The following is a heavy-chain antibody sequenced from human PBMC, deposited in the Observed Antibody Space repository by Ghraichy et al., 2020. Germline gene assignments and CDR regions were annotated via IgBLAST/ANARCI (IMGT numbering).Heavy chain of an antibody. J-gene: IGHJ5*02. CDR1: GGSISSSSYY. Sequence: SETQSLTCTVSGGSISSSSYYWGWIRQPPGKGLEWIGSIYYSGSTYYNPSLKSRVTISVDTSKNQFSLKLSSVTAADTAVYYCARLQGYYDFWSGNPPFDPWGQGTLVTVSS. V-gene: IGHV4-39*01. D-gene: IGHD3-3*01. CDR3: ARLQGYYDFWSGNPPFDP. CDR2: IYYSGST.